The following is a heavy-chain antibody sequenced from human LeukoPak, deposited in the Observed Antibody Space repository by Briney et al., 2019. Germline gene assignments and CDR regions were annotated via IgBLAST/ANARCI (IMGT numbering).Heavy chain of an antibody. J-gene: IGHJ6*03. CDR3: ARDWALYCSGGSCSGYYYYMDV. CDR2: INPNSGGT. D-gene: IGHD2-15*01. CDR1: GYTFTGYY. Sequence: ASVKVSCKASGYTFTGYYMHWVRQAPGQGLEWMGWINPNSGGTNYAQKFQGRVTMTRDTSISTAYMELSSLRSEDTAVYYCARDWALYCSGGSCSGYYYYMDVWGKGTTVTVSS. V-gene: IGHV1-2*02.